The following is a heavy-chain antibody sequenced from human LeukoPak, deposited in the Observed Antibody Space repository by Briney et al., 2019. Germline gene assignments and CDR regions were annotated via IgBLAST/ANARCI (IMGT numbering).Heavy chain of an antibody. V-gene: IGHV1-69*13. CDR1: GGTFGSYA. CDR3: ARDQGGIVVVPAARYYYYGIDV. D-gene: IGHD2-2*01. CDR2: IIPIFGTA. Sequence: GASVKVSCKASGGTFGSYAISWVRQAPGQGLEWKGGIIPIFGTANYAQKFQGRVTITADESTSTAYMELSSLRSEDTAVYYCARDQGGIVVVPAARYYYYGIDVWGQGTTVTVSS. J-gene: IGHJ6*02.